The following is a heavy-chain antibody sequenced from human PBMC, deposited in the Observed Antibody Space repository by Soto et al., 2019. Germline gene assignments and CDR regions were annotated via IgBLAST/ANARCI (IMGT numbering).Heavy chain of an antibody. CDR3: ARGPSGDKVDC. J-gene: IGHJ4*02. V-gene: IGHV4-30-4*01. CDR2: IYDGGTT. D-gene: IGHD7-27*01. CDR1: GGSISSAAYC. Sequence: QVQLQESGPRLVSPSQTLSLTCTVSGGSISSAAYCWSWIRQSPDKGLEWIGHIYDGGTTYSSPSLKGRVTISADTSETQFSLKLNSVSAADTAVYYCARGPSGDKVDCWGQGIQVTVSS.